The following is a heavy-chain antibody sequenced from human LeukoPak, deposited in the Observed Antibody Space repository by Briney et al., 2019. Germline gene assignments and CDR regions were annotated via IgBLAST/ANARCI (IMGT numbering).Heavy chain of an antibody. D-gene: IGHD4-11*01. Sequence: SVKVSCKASGYAFTMYGISWVRQAPRQGLEWMGSIIPFLGTTNYAQKFQGRVTITADEPTRTAYMELTYVRSDDTAVYYCTVIPNVILFTHYFEYWGRGTLVTVSS. CDR1: GYAFTMYG. CDR3: TVIPNVILFTHYFEY. V-gene: IGHV1-69*11. CDR2: IIPFLGTT. J-gene: IGHJ4*02.